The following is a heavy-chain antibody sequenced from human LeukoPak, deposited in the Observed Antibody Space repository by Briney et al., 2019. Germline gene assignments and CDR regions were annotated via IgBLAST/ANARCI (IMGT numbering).Heavy chain of an antibody. CDR3: AIHCIQLGY. V-gene: IGHV3-23*01. CDR1: GFAFSSYA. Sequence: PGGSLTLSCAASGFAFSSYAMSWVRQAPGKGLEWVSGISGSGASTYYADSVKGRFAISRDNSKNTLYVQMNSLRAEDTAVYYCAIHCIQLGYWGQGTLVTVTS. J-gene: IGHJ4*02. CDR2: ISGSGAST. D-gene: IGHD1-1*01.